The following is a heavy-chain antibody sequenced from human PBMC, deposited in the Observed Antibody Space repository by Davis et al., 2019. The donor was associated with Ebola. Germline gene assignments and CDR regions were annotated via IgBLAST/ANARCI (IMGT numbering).Heavy chain of an antibody. Sequence: GESLKISCAASGFTFSGTAMSWVRQPPGKGLEWVSSISGSGAGTYYADSVKGRFTISRDNSKSTLSLHMSSLRADDTATYYCAKHIGAAAWGYMDVWGKGTTVIVSS. CDR3: AKHIGAAAWGYMDV. CDR1: GFTFSGTA. V-gene: IGHV3-23*01. J-gene: IGHJ6*03. D-gene: IGHD6-13*01. CDR2: ISGSGAGT.